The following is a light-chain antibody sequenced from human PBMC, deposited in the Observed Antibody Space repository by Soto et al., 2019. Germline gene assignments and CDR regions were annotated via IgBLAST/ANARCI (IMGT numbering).Light chain of an antibody. J-gene: IGKJ4*01. CDR3: QQYNNWPL. Sequence: EIVMTQSPATLSVSPGERATLSCRASQSVSSNLAWYQQKPGQAPRLLIYGASTRATGIPARFSGSGSGTEFTLTISSLQSXXXAXXXCQQYNNWPLFGGGTKVEIK. V-gene: IGKV3-15*01. CDR1: QSVSSN. CDR2: GAS.